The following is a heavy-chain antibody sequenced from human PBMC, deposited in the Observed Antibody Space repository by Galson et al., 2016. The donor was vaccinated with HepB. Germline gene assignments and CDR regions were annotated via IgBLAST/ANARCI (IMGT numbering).Heavy chain of an antibody. CDR1: GFTFGSYG. CDR3: TSEPTDSEEGY. V-gene: IGHV3-7*03. CDR2: INQDGSDR. Sequence: SLRLSCAASGFTFGSYGMTWVRQAPGKGPEWVANINQDGSDRNYVDSVKGRFTISRDNARNSLYLQMSSLRAEDTAVYYCTSEPTDSEEGYWGQGTLVTVSS. J-gene: IGHJ4*02.